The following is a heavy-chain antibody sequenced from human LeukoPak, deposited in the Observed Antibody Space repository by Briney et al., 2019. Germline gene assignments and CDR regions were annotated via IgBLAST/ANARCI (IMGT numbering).Heavy chain of an antibody. V-gene: IGHV3-23*01. CDR3: AKDKYYDILTGYYTD. CDR2: ISGSGGST. Sequence: GGSLRLSCAASGFTFSSYAMSWVRQAPGKGLEWVSAISGSGGSTYYADSVKGRFTISRDNSKSTLYLQMNSLRAEDTAVYYCAKDKYYDILTGYYTDWGQGTLVTVSS. D-gene: IGHD3-9*01. J-gene: IGHJ4*02. CDR1: GFTFSSYA.